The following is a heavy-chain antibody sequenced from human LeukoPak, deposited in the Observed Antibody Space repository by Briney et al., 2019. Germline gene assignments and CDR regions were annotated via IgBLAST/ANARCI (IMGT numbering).Heavy chain of an antibody. J-gene: IGHJ3*01. CDR1: GFTFSSYE. CDR2: ISANGGST. CDR3: AEGKGGEAFDV. D-gene: IGHD3-16*01. V-gene: IGHV3-23*01. Sequence: PGGSLRLSCAASGFTFSSYEMNWVRQAPGKGLEWVSAISANGGSTYYADSVKGRFTISRDNSKNTLFMQMNSLRAEDTAVYYCAEGKGGEAFDVWGQGTMVTVSS.